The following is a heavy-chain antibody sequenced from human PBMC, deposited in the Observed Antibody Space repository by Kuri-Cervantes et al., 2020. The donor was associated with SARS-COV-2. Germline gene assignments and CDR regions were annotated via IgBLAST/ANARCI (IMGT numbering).Heavy chain of an antibody. J-gene: IGHJ4*02. V-gene: IGHV3-30-3*02. D-gene: IGHD6-19*01. CDR1: GFTFSSYA. CDR2: ISYDGSNK. CDR3: ATGLCSGWYYANFGHYFDY. Sequence: GGSLRLSCAASGFTFSSYAMHWVRQAPGKGLEWVAVISYDGSNKYYADSVKGRFTIFGDNSKDTLYLQMNSLRAEDAAVYYCATGLCSGWYYANFGHYFDYWGQGTLVTVSS.